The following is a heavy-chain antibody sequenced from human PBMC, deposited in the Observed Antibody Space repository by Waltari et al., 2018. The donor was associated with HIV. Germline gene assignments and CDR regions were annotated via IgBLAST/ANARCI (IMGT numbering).Heavy chain of an antibody. Sequence: QLVQSGAEVKKPGASVKVSCKASGYTFTGYYMHWVRQAPGQGLEWMGWINPNSGGTNYAQKFQGRVTMTRDTSISTAYMELSRLRSDDTAVYYCARGWYYYDSSGYYLGRRYFDLWGRGTLVTVSS. CDR1: GYTFTGYY. CDR3: ARGWYYYDSSGYYLGRRYFDL. CDR2: INPNSGGT. D-gene: IGHD3-22*01. J-gene: IGHJ2*01. V-gene: IGHV1-2*02.